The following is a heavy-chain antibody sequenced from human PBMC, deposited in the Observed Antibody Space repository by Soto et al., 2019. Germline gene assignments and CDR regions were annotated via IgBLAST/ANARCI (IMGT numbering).Heavy chain of an antibody. V-gene: IGHV1-3*05. CDR3: SRSGSRYCYGMDV. CDR2: INAGNGNT. Sequence: QVQLVQFGAEEKKPGASVKVSCKASGYSCTSYAMHWVRQALGQRLEWRGWINAGNGNTKYSQKFQGRVTITRDTLASTDYMVLSSLRSEDTAVYYCSRSGSRYCYGMDVWGQGTTVTVSS. J-gene: IGHJ6*02. D-gene: IGHD6-13*01. CDR1: GYSCTSYA.